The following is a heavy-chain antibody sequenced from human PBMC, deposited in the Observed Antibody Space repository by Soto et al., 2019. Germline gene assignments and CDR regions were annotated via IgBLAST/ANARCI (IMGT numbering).Heavy chain of an antibody. Sequence: SETLSLTCAVYGGSFSGYYWSWIRQPPGKGLELIGEINHSGSTNYNPSLKSRVTISVDTPTNQFSLKLSSVTAADTYVYYCARLYYSNYYGMDVWGQGTTVTVS. D-gene: IGHD4-4*01. CDR3: ARLYYSNYYGMDV. V-gene: IGHV4-34*01. CDR2: INHSGST. J-gene: IGHJ6*02. CDR1: GGSFSGYY.